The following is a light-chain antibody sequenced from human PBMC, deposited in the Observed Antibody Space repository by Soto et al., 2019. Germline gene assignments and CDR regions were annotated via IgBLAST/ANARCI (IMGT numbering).Light chain of an antibody. Sequence: QSVLTQPPSASGTPGQRGTICWSGSTSNMGSNTVHWYQQLPGTAPTLLIYRNDQRPSGDPARFSGSKSGTSASLAISGLQSDDDADYYCAAWHDSLDEYVFGTGPKVTVL. V-gene: IGLV1-44*01. CDR2: RND. CDR3: AAWHDSLDEYV. J-gene: IGLJ1*01. CDR1: TSNMGSNT.